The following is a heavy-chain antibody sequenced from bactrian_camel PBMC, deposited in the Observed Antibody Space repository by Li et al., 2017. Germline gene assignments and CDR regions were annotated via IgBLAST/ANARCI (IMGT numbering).Heavy chain of an antibody. CDR2: IYTGGGST. CDR3: AAGRRQVVAGTGTSYCSLKEYDFNY. J-gene: IGHJ4*01. D-gene: IGHD6*01. Sequence: VQLVESGGGSVQTGGSLRLSCASSEYTRTSNCMGWFRQAPGQEREGVATIYTGGGSTYYAESVQGRFTISRDNGKNTLYLQMNSLKPEDTAMYSCAAGRRQVVAGTGTSYCSLKEYDFNYWGQGTQVTVS. CDR1: EYTRTSNC. V-gene: IGHV3S31*01.